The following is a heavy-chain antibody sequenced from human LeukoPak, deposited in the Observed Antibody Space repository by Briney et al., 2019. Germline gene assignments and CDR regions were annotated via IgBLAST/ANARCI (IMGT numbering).Heavy chain of an antibody. CDR1: GGSLSSYY. CDR2: IYYSGST. J-gene: IGHJ5*02. D-gene: IGHD6-19*01. Sequence: PSETLSLTCTVSGGSLSSYYWSWIRQPPGKGLEWLGYIYYSGSTNYNPSLKSRVTISVDTSKNQFSLKLSSVTAADTAVYYCARDSDIAVAGTGWFDPWGQGTLVTVSS. CDR3: ARDSDIAVAGTGWFDP. V-gene: IGHV4-59*01.